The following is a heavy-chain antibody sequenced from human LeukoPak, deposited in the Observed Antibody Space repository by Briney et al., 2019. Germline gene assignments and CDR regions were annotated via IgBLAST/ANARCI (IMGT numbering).Heavy chain of an antibody. CDR2: IYHSGST. Sequence: SETLSLTCTVSGYSISSGYYWGWIRQPPGKGLEWIGIIYHSGSTYYNPSLKSRVTISVDTSKNQFSLKLSSVTAADTAVYYCARCRDGYNSLYYFDYWGQGTLVTVSS. D-gene: IGHD5-24*01. CDR3: ARCRDGYNSLYYFDY. CDR1: GYSISSGYY. V-gene: IGHV4-38-2*02. J-gene: IGHJ4*02.